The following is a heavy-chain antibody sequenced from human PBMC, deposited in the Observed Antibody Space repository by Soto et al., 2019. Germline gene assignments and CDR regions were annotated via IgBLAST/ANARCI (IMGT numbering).Heavy chain of an antibody. CDR1: GFTFSSYG. CDR3: AKEEITGTTDYGMDV. J-gene: IGHJ6*02. V-gene: IGHV3-30*18. D-gene: IGHD1-20*01. CDR2: ISYDGSNK. Sequence: PGGSLRLSCAASGFTFSSYGMHWVRQAPGKGLEWVAVISYDGSNKYYADSVKGRFTISRDNSKNTLYLQMNSLRAEDTAVYYCAKEEITGTTDYGMDVWGQGTTVTVSS.